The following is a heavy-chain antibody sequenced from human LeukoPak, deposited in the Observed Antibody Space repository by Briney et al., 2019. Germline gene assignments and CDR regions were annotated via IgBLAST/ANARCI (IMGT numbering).Heavy chain of an antibody. CDR2: ISAYNGNT. V-gene: IGHV1-18*01. Sequence: ASVKVSCKASGYTFTSFGISWVRQAPGQGLEWMGWISAYNGNTKSAQKLQGRVTMTTDTSSSTAYMELSRLRSDDTAVYYCARAWLRLNPYFDYWGQGTLVTVSS. J-gene: IGHJ4*02. CDR3: ARAWLRLNPYFDY. D-gene: IGHD5-12*01. CDR1: GYTFTSFG.